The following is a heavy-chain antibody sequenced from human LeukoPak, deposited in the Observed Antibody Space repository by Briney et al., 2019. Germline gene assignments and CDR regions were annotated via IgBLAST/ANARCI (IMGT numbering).Heavy chain of an antibody. J-gene: IGHJ4*02. CDR2: IYYSGST. CDR3: ARTPSRTLIAAAGTDFDF. D-gene: IGHD6-13*01. V-gene: IGHV4-31*03. CDR1: GGSISSGGSY. Sequence: SETLSLTCTVSGGSISSGGSYWSWIRQHPGKGLEWIGYIYYSGSTYYNPSLKSRVTISVDTSKNQFSLKLSSVTAADTAVYYCARTPSRTLIAAAGTDFDFWGQGTLVTVSS.